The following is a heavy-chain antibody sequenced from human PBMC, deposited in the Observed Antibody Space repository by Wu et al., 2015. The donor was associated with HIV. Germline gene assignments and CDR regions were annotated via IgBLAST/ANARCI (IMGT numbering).Heavy chain of an antibody. CDR1: DTPSPAT. V-gene: IGHV1-46*01. CDR3: ARDGLLYSGMLALFDI. J-gene: IGHJ3*02. CDR2: INPSGGST. D-gene: IGHD3-9*01. Sequence: VQRVAVWGVRSKKPWGLSEGSARHLDTPSPATICTGCDRPLGQGLEWMGIINPSGGSTSYAQKFQGRVTMTRDASTSTVYMELSSLRSEDTAVYYCARDGLLYSGMLALFDIWGQGTMVTVSS.